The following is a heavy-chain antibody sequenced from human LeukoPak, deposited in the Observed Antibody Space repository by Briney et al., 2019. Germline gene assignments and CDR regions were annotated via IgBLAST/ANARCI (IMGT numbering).Heavy chain of an antibody. J-gene: IGHJ6*02. Sequence: GGSLRLSCAASGFTFSSYEMNWVRQAPGKGLEWVSYISSSGSTIYYADSVKGRFTISRDNAKNSLYLQMNSLRAEDTAVYYCARDLTTLRSGMDVWGQGTMVTVSS. CDR2: ISSSGSTI. D-gene: IGHD1-1*01. CDR1: GFTFSSYE. V-gene: IGHV3-48*03. CDR3: ARDLTTLRSGMDV.